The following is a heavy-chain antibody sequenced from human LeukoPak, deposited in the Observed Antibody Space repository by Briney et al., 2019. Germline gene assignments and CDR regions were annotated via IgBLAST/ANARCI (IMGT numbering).Heavy chain of an antibody. J-gene: IGHJ4*02. Sequence: SVKVSCKASGGTFSSYAISWVRPAPGQGLEWMGRIIPILGIANYAQKFQGRVTITADKSTSTAYMALSSLRSEDTAVYYCARGAATISGFDYWGQGTLVTVSS. CDR3: ARGAATISGFDY. V-gene: IGHV1-69*04. CDR1: GGTFSSYA. CDR2: IIPILGIA. D-gene: IGHD5-24*01.